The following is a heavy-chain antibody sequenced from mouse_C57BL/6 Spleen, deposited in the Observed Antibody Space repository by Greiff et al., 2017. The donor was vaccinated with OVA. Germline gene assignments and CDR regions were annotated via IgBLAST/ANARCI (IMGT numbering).Heavy chain of an antibody. CDR2: INYDGSST. CDR1: GFTFSDYY. D-gene: IGHD1-1*01. J-gene: IGHJ3*01. V-gene: IGHV5-16*01. CDR3: ARDGYGSSLAY. Sequence: EVQLVESEGGLVQPGSSMKLSCTASGFTFSDYYMAWVRQVPEKGLEWVANINYDGSSTYYLDSLKSRFIISRDNAKNILYLQMSSLKSEDTATYYCARDGYGSSLAYWGQGTLVTVSA.